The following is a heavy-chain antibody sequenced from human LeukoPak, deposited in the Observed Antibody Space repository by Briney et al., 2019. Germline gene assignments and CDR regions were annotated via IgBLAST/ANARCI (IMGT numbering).Heavy chain of an antibody. J-gene: IGHJ4*02. V-gene: IGHV3-66*04. CDR1: GFTVSSNY. CDR3: ARRGYGDYAPFDY. CDR2: IYSGGST. D-gene: IGHD4-17*01. Sequence: GGSLRLPCAVSGFTVSSNYMSWVRQAPGKGLEWVSIIYSGGSTYYADSVKGRFTISRDNSENTLYLQMNSLRAEDTAVYYCARRGYGDYAPFDYWGQGTLVTVSS.